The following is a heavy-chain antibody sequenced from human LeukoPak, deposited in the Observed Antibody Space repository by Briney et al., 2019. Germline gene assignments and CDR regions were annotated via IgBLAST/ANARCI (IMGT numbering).Heavy chain of an antibody. J-gene: IGHJ4*02. D-gene: IGHD4-11*01. CDR1: GFTFSSYG. CDR2: IRYDGSNK. Sequence: GGSLRLSCAASGFTFSSYGMHWVRQAPGKGLEWVAFIRYDGSNKYYADSVKGRFTISRDNSKNTLYLQMNSLRAEDTAVYYCARDDTITSHFDYWGQGTLVTVSS. V-gene: IGHV3-30*02. CDR3: ARDDTITSHFDY.